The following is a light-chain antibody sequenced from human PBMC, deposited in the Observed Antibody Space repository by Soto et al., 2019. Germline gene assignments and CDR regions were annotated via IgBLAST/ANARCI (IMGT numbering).Light chain of an antibody. CDR1: QSVSSSY. Sequence: EIVLTQSPGTLSLSPGERATLSCRASQSVSSSYLAWYQQKPRQAPRLLIDGASSRVTGIPDRFCGSGSGTDCTLTISSLEPEDFAVYYCQQYRSSPLFTFGPGTKVDI. CDR2: GAS. V-gene: IGKV3-20*01. CDR3: QQYRSSPLFT. J-gene: IGKJ3*01.